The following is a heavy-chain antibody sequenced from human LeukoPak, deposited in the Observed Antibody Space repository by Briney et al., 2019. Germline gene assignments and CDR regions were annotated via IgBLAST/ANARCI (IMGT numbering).Heavy chain of an antibody. Sequence: SVKVSCKASGGTFSSYAISWVRQAPGQGLEWMGGIIPIFGTANYAQKFQGRVTITADESTSTAYMELSSLRSEDTAVYYCARESTAAAAKTGLLNCYMDVWGKGTTVTVSS. J-gene: IGHJ6*03. V-gene: IGHV1-69*13. CDR1: GGTFSSYA. CDR3: ARESTAAAAKTGLLNCYMDV. CDR2: IIPIFGTA. D-gene: IGHD6-13*01.